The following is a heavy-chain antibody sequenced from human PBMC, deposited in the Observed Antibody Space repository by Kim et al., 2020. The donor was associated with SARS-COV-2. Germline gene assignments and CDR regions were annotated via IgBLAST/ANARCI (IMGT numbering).Heavy chain of an antibody. V-gene: IGHV3-15*01. Sequence: GGSLRLSCAASGFTFSNAWMSWVRQAPGKGLEWVGRIKSKTDGGTTDYAAPVKGRFTISRDDSKNTLYLQMNSLKTEDTAVYYCKLGSSSWYWRGVDYWGQGTLVTVSS. J-gene: IGHJ4*02. CDR3: KLGSSSWYWRGVDY. CDR1: GFTFSNAW. CDR2: IKSKTDGGTT. D-gene: IGHD6-13*01.